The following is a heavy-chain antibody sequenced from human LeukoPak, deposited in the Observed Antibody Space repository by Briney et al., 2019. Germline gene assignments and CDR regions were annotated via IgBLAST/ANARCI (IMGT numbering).Heavy chain of an antibody. Sequence: SETLSLTCTVSGGSISSYYWSWIRQPPGKGLEWIGYIYYSGSTSYNPSLKSRVTISVDTSTNQFSPKLSSVTAADTAVYYCARSITLYYFDYWGQGTLVTVSS. CDR3: ARSITLYYFDY. CDR2: IYYSGST. CDR1: GGSISSYY. D-gene: IGHD3-16*01. V-gene: IGHV4-59*01. J-gene: IGHJ4*02.